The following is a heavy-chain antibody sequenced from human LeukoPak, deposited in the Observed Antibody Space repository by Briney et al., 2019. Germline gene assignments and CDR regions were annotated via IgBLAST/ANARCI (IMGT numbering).Heavy chain of an antibody. V-gene: IGHV4-59*01. D-gene: IGHD3-22*01. J-gene: IGHJ4*02. CDR2: IYYSGST. CDR1: GGSITNYY. CDR3: ACDYDSGGYYFV. Sequence: PSETLSLTCTVSGGSITNYYWSWIRQPPGKGLEWIGYIYYSGSTNYNPSLKSRVTISLDTSKKQFSLKLSSLTAADTAVYYCACDYDSGGYYFVWGQGTLVTVSS.